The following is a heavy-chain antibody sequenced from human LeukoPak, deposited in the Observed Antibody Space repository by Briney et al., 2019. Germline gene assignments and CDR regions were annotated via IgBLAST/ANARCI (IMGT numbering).Heavy chain of an antibody. CDR1: GGSVSSSGYY. Sequence: KPSETLSLTCNVSGGSVSSSGYYWGWIRQTPVKGLEWIGSMYYSGKTYYNPSLKSRVTISVDTSKNQFSLKLSSLTAADTAVYYCARGGEVLPTYVLWVLYFDYWGQGTLVTVSS. CDR2: MYYSGKT. J-gene: IGHJ4*02. CDR3: ARGGEVLPTYVLWVLYFDY. V-gene: IGHV4-39*01. D-gene: IGHD3-10*01.